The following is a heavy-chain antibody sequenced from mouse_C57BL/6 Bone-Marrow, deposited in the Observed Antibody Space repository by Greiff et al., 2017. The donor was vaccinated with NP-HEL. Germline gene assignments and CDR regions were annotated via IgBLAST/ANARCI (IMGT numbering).Heavy chain of an antibody. Sequence: EVQRVESGGGLVQPGGSLKLSCAASGFTFSDYYMYWVRQTPEKRLEWVAYLSNGGGSTYYPDPVKGRFTIARDNAKNTLYLQMSRLKSEDTAMYYCARHSPLADALAWFAYWGQGTLVTVSA. CDR3: ARHSPLADALAWFAY. CDR2: LSNGGGST. J-gene: IGHJ3*01. V-gene: IGHV5-12*01. CDR1: GFTFSDYY. D-gene: IGHD2-3*01.